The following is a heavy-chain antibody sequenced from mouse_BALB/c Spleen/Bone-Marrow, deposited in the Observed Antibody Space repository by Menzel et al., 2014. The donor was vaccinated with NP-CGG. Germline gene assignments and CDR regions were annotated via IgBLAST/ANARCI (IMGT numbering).Heavy chain of an antibody. D-gene: IGHD4-1*02. CDR3: SRSTFAHVMDS. J-gene: IGHJ4*01. CDR1: GYTFTSYT. Sequence: VQLVESGAELARPGASVKMSCKASGYTFTSYTMHWVKQRPGQGLEWIGYITPNSDHTNYNQKFKDRATSTADKSSSTAYMQLSSLTSEDSAIYYCSRSTFAHVMDSWGQGTSVTVSS. V-gene: IGHV1-4*01. CDR2: ITPNSDHT.